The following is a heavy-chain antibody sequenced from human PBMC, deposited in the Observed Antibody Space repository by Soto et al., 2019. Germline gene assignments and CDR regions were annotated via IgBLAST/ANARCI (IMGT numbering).Heavy chain of an antibody. D-gene: IGHD5-18*01. CDR2: IYHSGST. J-gene: IGHJ5*02. Sequence: SDTLSLTCAVSGGSISSGGYSWSWIRQPPGKGLEWIGYIYHSGSTYYNPSLKSRVTISVDRSKNQFSLKLSSVTAADTTVYYCARVVDTAMVKWFDPWGQGTLVTVSS. V-gene: IGHV4-30-2*01. CDR3: ARVVDTAMVKWFDP. CDR1: GGSISSGGYS.